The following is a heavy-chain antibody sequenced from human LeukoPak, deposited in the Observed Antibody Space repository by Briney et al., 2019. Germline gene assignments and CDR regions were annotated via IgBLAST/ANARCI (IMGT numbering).Heavy chain of an antibody. CDR3: AKDQNMVATAPFDC. CDR1: GFIVSSNY. D-gene: IGHD5-12*01. V-gene: IGHV3-53*01. J-gene: IGHJ4*02. CDR2: IYVGDNV. Sequence: GGSLRLSCVASGFIVSSNYLNWVRQAPGKGLEWLSIIYVGDNVYYADSVKGRFTISRDTSRNTVYLQMNSLTAEDTAIYYCAKDQNMVATAPFDCWGQGTLVTVSS.